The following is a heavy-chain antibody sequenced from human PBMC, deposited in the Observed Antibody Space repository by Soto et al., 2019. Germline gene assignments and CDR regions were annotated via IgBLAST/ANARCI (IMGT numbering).Heavy chain of an antibody. D-gene: IGHD4-17*01. CDR2: ISAYNRNT. CDR3: ARDLMTTVTRFGY. Sequence: RASVKVSCKASGYTFTSYGISWVRQAHGQGLEWMGWISAYNRNTNYAQKLQGRGTMTTDTSTSTAYMGLRSLRSDDTAVYYCARDLMTTVTRFGYWGQGTLVTVSS. J-gene: IGHJ4*02. V-gene: IGHV1-18*01. CDR1: GYTFTSYG.